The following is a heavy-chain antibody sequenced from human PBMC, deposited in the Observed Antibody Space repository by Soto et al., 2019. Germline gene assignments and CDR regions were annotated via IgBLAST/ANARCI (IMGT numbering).Heavy chain of an antibody. CDR3: AMSGHLIDS. CDR2: INHTGHT. D-gene: IGHD3-10*01. V-gene: IGHV4-34*01. Sequence: SETLSLTCAVDGGSFTGFYWSGIRQPPGKGLEWIGEINHTGHTNYNPSLKSRVTISVDTSKNQFSLKLSSVTAADTAVYYCAMSGHLIDSWGQGILATVSS. CDR1: GGSFTGFY. J-gene: IGHJ4*02.